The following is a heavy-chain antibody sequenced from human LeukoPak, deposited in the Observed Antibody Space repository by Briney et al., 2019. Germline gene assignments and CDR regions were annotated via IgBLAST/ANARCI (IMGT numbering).Heavy chain of an antibody. Sequence: ASVKVSCEASGYTFTSYDINWVRQATGQGLEWMGWMNPNSGNTGYAQKFQGRVTMTRNTSISTAYMELSSLRSEDTAVYYCARSMVRGVIGIGLLRYWGQGTLVTVSS. CDR3: ARSMVRGVIGIGLLRY. D-gene: IGHD3-10*01. CDR1: GYTFTSYD. V-gene: IGHV1-8*01. CDR2: MNPNSGNT. J-gene: IGHJ4*02.